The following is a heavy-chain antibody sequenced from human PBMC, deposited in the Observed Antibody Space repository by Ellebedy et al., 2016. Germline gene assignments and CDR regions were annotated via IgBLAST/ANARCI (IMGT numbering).Heavy chain of an antibody. CDR2: ISGGGDTI. CDR3: ARESSIPGDYRSDC. V-gene: IGHV3-48*02. D-gene: IGHD4-17*01. J-gene: IGHJ4*02. CDR1: GFTFSSSP. Sequence: GESLKISCAASGFTFSSSPMNWVRQAPGRGLEWVSYISGGGDTIYYADAVKGRLTISRDNAKKSLYLQLNSLRDEDTAVYYCARESSIPGDYRSDCWGQGTLVTVSS.